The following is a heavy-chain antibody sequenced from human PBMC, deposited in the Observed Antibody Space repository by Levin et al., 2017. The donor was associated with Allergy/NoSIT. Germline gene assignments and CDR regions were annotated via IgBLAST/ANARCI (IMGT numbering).Heavy chain of an antibody. CDR3: ARDRSGNYGWADY. D-gene: IGHD1-26*01. CDR2: ITSSSTYI. V-gene: IGHV3-21*01. Sequence: GGSLRLSCAASGFTFSSNTMNWVRQAPGKGLEWVSSITSSSTYIYYADSVKGRFTISRDNAKNSLYLQMNSLRAEDTAVYYCARDRSGNYGWADYWGQGTLVTVSS. J-gene: IGHJ4*02. CDR1: GFTFSSNT.